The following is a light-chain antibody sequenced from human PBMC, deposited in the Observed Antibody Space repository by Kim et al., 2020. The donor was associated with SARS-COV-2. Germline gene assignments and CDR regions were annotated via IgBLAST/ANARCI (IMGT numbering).Light chain of an antibody. Sequence: GHGVTFSCSGRTSNVGKTFVYWYQQLPGTAPRLLIYANNQRPSGVPDRFSGSKSGTSASLAISELRSEDEANYYCAAWDDTLSARVFGGGTQLTVL. CDR3: AAWDDTLSARV. CDR1: TSNVGKTF. V-gene: IGLV1-47*02. J-gene: IGLJ3*02. CDR2: ANN.